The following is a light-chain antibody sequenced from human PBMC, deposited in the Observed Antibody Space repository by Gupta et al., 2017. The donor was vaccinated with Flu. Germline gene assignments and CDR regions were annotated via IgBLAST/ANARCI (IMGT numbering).Light chain of an antibody. CDR3: QQYYRTPRT. CDR2: WAS. Sequence: NGKATQSVLNSSNNKNYLAGYQQKPGQPPKLLTYWASTRESGVPGRFIGSGSGTDFTLTISSLQAEDAAVYYCQQYYRTPRTFGQGTRVEIK. CDR1: QSVLNSSNNKNY. V-gene: IGKV4-1*01. J-gene: IGKJ1*01.